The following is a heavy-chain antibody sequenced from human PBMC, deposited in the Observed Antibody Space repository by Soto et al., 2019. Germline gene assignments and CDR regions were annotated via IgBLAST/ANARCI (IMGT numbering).Heavy chain of an antibody. Sequence: VQLVESGGGVVQPGRSLRLSCAASGFTFSSYAMHWVRQAPGKGLEWVAVISYDGSNKYYADSVKGRFTISRDNSKNTLYLQMNSLRAEDTAVYYCARPYHKLVTYYFDYWGQGTLVTVSS. CDR3: ARPYHKLVTYYFDY. D-gene: IGHD6-6*01. CDR2: ISYDGSNK. V-gene: IGHV3-30-3*01. J-gene: IGHJ4*02. CDR1: GFTFSSYA.